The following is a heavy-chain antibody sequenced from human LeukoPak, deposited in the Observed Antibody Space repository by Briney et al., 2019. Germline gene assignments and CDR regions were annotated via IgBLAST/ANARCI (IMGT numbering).Heavy chain of an antibody. J-gene: IGHJ4*02. D-gene: IGHD3-10*01. Sequence: SETLSLTCIVSGGSISSYYWSWIRQPPGKGLEWIGYIYYSGSTNYNPSLKSRVTISVDTSKNQFSLKLSSVTAADTAVYYCARAWVRGVLFDYWGQGTLVTVSS. CDR2: IYYSGST. V-gene: IGHV4-59*01. CDR1: GGSISSYY. CDR3: ARAWVRGVLFDY.